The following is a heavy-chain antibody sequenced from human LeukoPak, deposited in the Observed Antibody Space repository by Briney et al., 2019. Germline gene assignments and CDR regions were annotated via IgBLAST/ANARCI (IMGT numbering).Heavy chain of an antibody. J-gene: IGHJ4*01. Sequence: PSETLSLTCTVSGGSISSYYWSWIRQPPGKGLEWIGRVYSSGSTDYNPSLQSRVTMSLDTSKNQFSLKLSSVTAADTAMYYCARDQQLAYCGGDCFSANWGQGTLVTVSS. CDR3: ARDQQLAYCGGDCFSAN. CDR1: GGSISSYY. D-gene: IGHD2-21*02. CDR2: VYSSGST. V-gene: IGHV4-4*07.